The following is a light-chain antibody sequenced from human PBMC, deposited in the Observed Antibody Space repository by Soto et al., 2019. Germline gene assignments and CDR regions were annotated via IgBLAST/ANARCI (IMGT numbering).Light chain of an antibody. J-gene: IGLJ1*01. CDR1: SSNIGAGYY. V-gene: IGLV1-40*01. CDR3: QSYASSLSGVV. CDR2: GNS. Sequence: QSVLTQPPSVSGAPGQRVTISCTGSSSNIGAGYYVHWYQQLPGTAPKLLIYGNSNRPSGVPYRFSGSKSGTSASLAITGLQAEDEADYYCQSYASSLSGVVFGTGTKVTVL.